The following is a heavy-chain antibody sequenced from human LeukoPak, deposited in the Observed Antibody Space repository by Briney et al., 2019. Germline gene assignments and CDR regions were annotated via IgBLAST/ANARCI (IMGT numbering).Heavy chain of an antibody. CDR1: GFTFSSYS. V-gene: IGHV3-21*01. Sequence: GGSLXXSCAASGFTFSSYSMNWVRQAPGKGLEWVSSISSSSSYIYYADSVKGRFTISRDNAKNSLYLQMNSLRAEDTAVYYCASGSIAARPFDYWGQGTLVTVSS. CDR3: ASGSIAARPFDY. J-gene: IGHJ4*02. CDR2: ISSSSSYI. D-gene: IGHD6-6*01.